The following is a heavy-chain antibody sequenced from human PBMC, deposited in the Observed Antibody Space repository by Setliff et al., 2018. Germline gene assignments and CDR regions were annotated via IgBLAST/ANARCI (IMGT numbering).Heavy chain of an antibody. D-gene: IGHD3-10*01. V-gene: IGHV4-34*12. CDR2: IIHSGST. CDR3: ARDGYYGSGIYYPLAF. Sequence: SETLSLTCAVYGGSFSGYYWSWIRQPPGKRLEWIGEIIHSGSTNYNPSLKSRVTISMDTSKNQFSLKLTSVTAADTAVYYCARDGYYGSGIYYPLAFWGQGTLVTVSS. CDR1: GGSFSGYY. J-gene: IGHJ4*02.